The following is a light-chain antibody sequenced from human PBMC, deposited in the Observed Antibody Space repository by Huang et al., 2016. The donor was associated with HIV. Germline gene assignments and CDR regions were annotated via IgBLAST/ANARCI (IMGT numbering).Light chain of an antibody. CDR3: HQSRSFPYT. CDR2: YAS. J-gene: IGKJ2*01. CDR1: QSIGNS. Sequence: DIVLTQSPDFQSVTPKEKVTITCLASQSIGNSLHWYQQKPGQSPSLLIKYASQSISGVPSRFSGSGFGTDFTLTINSLESEDAATYYCHQSRSFPYTFGQGTRLEIK. V-gene: IGKV6-21*02.